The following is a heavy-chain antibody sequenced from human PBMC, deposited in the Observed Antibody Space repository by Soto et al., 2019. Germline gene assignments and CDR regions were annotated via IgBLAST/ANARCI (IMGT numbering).Heavy chain of an antibody. CDR3: ARDKAGRRFGELLGGMDV. V-gene: IGHV1-69*13. CDR2: IIPIFGTA. J-gene: IGHJ6*02. Sequence: GASVNVSCKASVCTFSSNAISWVRQAPGQVVEWMGGIIPIFGTANYAQKFQGRVTINADESTSTAYMELSSLRSEDTAVYYCARDKAGRRFGELLGGMDVWGQGTTVTVSS. CDR1: VCTFSSNA. D-gene: IGHD3-10*01.